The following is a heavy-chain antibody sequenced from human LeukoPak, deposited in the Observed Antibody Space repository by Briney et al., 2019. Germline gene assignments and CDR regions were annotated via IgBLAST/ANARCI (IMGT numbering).Heavy chain of an antibody. D-gene: IGHD3-22*01. CDR3: ARDSTARNIGFYYYDSSGATDY. J-gene: IGHJ4*02. CDR2: ISSSSYI. V-gene: IGHV3-21*01. Sequence: PGGSLRLSCAASGFTFSSCSMNWVRQAPGKGLEWVSSISSSSYIYYADSVKGRFTISRDNAKNSLYLQMNSLRAEVTAVYYCARDSTARNIGFYYYDSSGATDYWGQGTLVTVSS. CDR1: GFTFSSCS.